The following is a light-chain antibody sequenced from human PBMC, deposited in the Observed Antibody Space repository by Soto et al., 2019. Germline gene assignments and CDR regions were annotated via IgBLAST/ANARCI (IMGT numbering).Light chain of an antibody. CDR3: CSYAGRYTWV. CDR1: SSDVGAYNY. CDR2: DVT. Sequence: QSALTQPRAVSGSPGQSVTISCTGTSSDVGAYNYVSWFQQHPGKVPKFMIYDVTKRPSGVPDRFSGSKSGNTASLTISGLQAEDEADYCCSYAGRYTWVFGGGTKLTVL. J-gene: IGLJ3*02. V-gene: IGLV2-11*01.